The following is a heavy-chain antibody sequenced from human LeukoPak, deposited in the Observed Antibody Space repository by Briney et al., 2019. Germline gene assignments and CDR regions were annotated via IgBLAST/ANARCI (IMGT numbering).Heavy chain of an antibody. V-gene: IGHV4-4*07. CDR3: ARGGASSLPFHS. J-gene: IGHJ4*02. CDR2: IYTTRSI. D-gene: IGHD6-13*01. CDR1: GGFISNHY. Sequence: SETLSLTCTVSGGFISNHYWSWIRQPAGKGLEWIGRIYTTRSINYNPSLRSRVTMSIDTSKNQFSLRLRSVTAADTAVYYCARGGASSLPFHSWGQGTLVTVSS.